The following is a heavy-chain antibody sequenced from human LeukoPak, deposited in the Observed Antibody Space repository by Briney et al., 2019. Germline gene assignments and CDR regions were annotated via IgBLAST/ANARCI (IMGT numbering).Heavy chain of an antibody. CDR3: ARGLGTGISDY. CDR2: INHSGST. Sequence: ETLSLTCAVYGGSFSGYYWSWIRQPPGKGLEWIGEINHSGSTNYNPSLKSRVTISVDTSKNQFSLKLSSVTAADTAVYYCARGLGTGISDYWGQGTLVTVS. V-gene: IGHV4-34*01. D-gene: IGHD2-15*01. J-gene: IGHJ4*02. CDR1: GGSFSGYY.